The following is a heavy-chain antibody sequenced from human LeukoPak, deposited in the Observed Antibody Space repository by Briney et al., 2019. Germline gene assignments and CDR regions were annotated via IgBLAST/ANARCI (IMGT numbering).Heavy chain of an antibody. D-gene: IGHD3-10*01. J-gene: IGHJ3*02. CDR3: ARDEIRTGAFDI. Sequence: PGGSLRLSCAASGFSFSSYEMNWVRQAPGKGLEWVSYISSSGSTIYYGDSVKGRFTISRDNAKNSLYLQMNSLRAEDTAVYYCARDEIRTGAFDIWGQGTMVTVSS. CDR2: ISSSGSTI. V-gene: IGHV3-48*03. CDR1: GFSFSSYE.